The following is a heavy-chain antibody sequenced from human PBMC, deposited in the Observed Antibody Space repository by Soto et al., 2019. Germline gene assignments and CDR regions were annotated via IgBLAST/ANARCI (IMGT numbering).Heavy chain of an antibody. CDR2: IIPMYGPA. D-gene: IGHD3-10*01. Sequence: QVPLVQSGAEVKKPGSSVTVSCKASGGTFSSYATHWVRQAPGQGLEWMGGIIPMYGPAKYAQRFQGRVTITADESTTTVYMELTSLTSQDTAVYYCARVTSMVRGVIDNGFDPWGHGTLVTVSS. CDR3: ARVTSMVRGVIDNGFDP. V-gene: IGHV1-69*01. J-gene: IGHJ5*02. CDR1: GGTFSSYA.